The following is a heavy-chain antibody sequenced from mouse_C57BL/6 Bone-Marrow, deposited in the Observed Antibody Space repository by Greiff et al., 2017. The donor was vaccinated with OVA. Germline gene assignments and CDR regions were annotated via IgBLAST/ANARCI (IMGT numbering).Heavy chain of an antibody. CDR2: ISYDGSN. J-gene: IGHJ4*01. CDR3: ARDQISLYYYGSSSLMDY. Sequence: EVQLQQSGPGLVKPSQSLSLTCSVTGYSITSGYYWNWIRQFPGNKLEWMGYISYDGSNNYNPSLKNRISITRDTSKNQFFLKLNSVTTEDTATYYCARDQISLYYYGSSSLMDYWGQGTSVTVSS. V-gene: IGHV3-6*01. CDR1: GYSITSGYY. D-gene: IGHD1-1*01.